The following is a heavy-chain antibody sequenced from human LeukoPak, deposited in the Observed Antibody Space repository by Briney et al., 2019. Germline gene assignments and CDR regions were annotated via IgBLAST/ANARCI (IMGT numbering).Heavy chain of an antibody. V-gene: IGHV1-69*13. Sequence: VASVKVSCKASGGTFSSYGISWVRQAPGQGLEWMGGIIPIFGTANYAQKFQGRVTITADESTSTAYMELSSLRSEDTAVYHCARLDEYSSSSRYYGMDVWGQGTTVIVSS. D-gene: IGHD6-6*01. CDR1: GGTFSSYG. CDR2: IIPIFGTA. J-gene: IGHJ6*02. CDR3: ARLDEYSSSSRYYGMDV.